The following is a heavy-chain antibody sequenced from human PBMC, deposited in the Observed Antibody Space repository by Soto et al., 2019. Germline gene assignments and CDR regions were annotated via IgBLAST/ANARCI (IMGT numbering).Heavy chain of an antibody. J-gene: IGHJ5*02. CDR3: ATVFDL. CDR2: IDTDGGGT. Sequence: DVQLVESGGGLVQPGGSLRVSCAASGFTLGSHRIHWVRQPPGKGLEWVSRIDTDGGGTSYADSVKGRFTISTDNAKNTVYLKMNGLRAEATAVYYCATVFDLWGQGTLVTVSS. V-gene: IGHV3-74*01. CDR1: GFTLGSHR.